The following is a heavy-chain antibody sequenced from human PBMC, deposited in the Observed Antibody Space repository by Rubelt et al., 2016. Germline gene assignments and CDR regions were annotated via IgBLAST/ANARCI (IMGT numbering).Heavy chain of an antibody. Sequence: TYYWGWIRQPPGKGLEWIVSFYYSGSTYYNPSLNSRVTISVDTSKSQFSLKLSSVTAADTAVYYCASRGWLRVFDYWGQGTLVTVSS. CDR3: ASRGWLRVFDY. CDR2: FYYSGST. D-gene: IGHD5-12*01. CDR1: TYY. V-gene: IGHV4-39*07. J-gene: IGHJ4*02.